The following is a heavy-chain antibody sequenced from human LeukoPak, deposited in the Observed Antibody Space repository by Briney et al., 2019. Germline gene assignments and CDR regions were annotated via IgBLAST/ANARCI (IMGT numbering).Heavy chain of an antibody. J-gene: IGHJ4*02. Sequence: GASVKVSCKASGGTFSSYAISWVRQAPGQGLEWMGWMNPNSGNTGYAQKFQGRVTITRNTSISTAYMELSSLRSEDTAVYYCARGSSDYVWGSYRYKAFDYWGQGTLVTVSS. CDR3: ARGSSDYVWGSYRYKAFDY. CDR1: GGTFSSYA. V-gene: IGHV1-8*03. D-gene: IGHD3-16*02. CDR2: MNPNSGNT.